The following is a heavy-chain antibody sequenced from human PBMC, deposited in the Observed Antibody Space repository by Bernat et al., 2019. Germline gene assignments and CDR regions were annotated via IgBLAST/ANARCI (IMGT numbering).Heavy chain of an antibody. CDR1: GFTFSSYA. CDR3: AKARPRKLAVAGTPLDY. Sequence: QVQLVESGGGVVQPGRSLRLSCAASGFTFSSYAMHWVRQAPGKGLEWVAVISYDGSNKYYADSVKGRFTISRDNSKNTLYLQMNSLRAEDTAVYYCAKARPRKLAVAGTPLDYWGQGTLVTVSS. D-gene: IGHD6-19*01. CDR2: ISYDGSNK. J-gene: IGHJ4*02. V-gene: IGHV3-30-3*01.